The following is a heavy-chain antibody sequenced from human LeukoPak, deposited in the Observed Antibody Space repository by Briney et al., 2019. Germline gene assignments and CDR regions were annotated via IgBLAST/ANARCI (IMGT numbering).Heavy chain of an antibody. V-gene: IGHV4-4*07. CDR3: ARDVGGSYYVFNWFDP. J-gene: IGHJ5*02. D-gene: IGHD1-26*01. CDR1: GGSISSYY. CDR2: IYTSGST. Sequence: IPSETLSLTCTVSGGSISSYYWSWIRQPAGKGLEGIGRIYTSGSTNYNPSLKSRVTMSVDTSKNQFSLELSSVTAADTAVYYCARDVGGSYYVFNWFDPWGQGTLVTVSS.